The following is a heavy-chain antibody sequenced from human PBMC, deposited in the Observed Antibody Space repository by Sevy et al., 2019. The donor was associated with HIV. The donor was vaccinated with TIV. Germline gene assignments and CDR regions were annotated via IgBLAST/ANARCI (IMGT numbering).Heavy chain of an antibody. CDR1: GFTFSSYS. J-gene: IGHJ3*02. CDR2: ISSSSSYI. D-gene: IGHD1-26*01. V-gene: IGHV3-21*01. CDR3: ARDKSAQTLIVGATDDAFDI. Sequence: GGSLRLSCAASGFTFSSYSMNWVRQAPGKGLEWVSSISSSSSYIYYADSVKGRFTISRDNAKNSLYLQMNSLRAEDTAVYYCARDKSAQTLIVGATDDAFDIWGQGTMVTVSS.